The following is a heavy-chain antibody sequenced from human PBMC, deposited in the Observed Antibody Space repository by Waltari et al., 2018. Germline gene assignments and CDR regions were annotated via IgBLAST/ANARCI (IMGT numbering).Heavy chain of an antibody. Sequence: LQLQESGPGLVKPSGTLSLTCTVSGGSISRSSYYCGWNRQPPGNGWEWIGSTYYSGTTYYNPSHKSLVTISVDTTKNQFSLKLSSVTAADTAVYYCARRQSLIFDYWGQGTLVTVSS. J-gene: IGHJ4*02. CDR1: GGSISRSSYY. CDR2: TYYSGTT. CDR3: ARRQSLIFDY. V-gene: IGHV4-39*01.